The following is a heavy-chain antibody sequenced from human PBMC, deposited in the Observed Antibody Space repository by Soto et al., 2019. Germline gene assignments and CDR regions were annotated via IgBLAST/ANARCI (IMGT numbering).Heavy chain of an antibody. CDR3: AKEVSYYYFWTGVDY. CDR1: GFTFSSYG. D-gene: IGHD3-3*01. V-gene: IGHV3-30*18. J-gene: IGHJ4*02. Sequence: GGSLRLSCAASGFTFSSYGMHWVRQAPGKGLEWVAVISYDGSNKYYADSVKGRFTISRDNSKNTLYLQMNSLRAEDTAVYYCAKEVSYYYFWTGVDYWGQGTLVTVSS. CDR2: ISYDGSNK.